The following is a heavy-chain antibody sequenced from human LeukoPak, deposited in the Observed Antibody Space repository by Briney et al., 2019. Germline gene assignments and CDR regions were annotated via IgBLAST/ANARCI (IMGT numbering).Heavy chain of an antibody. Sequence: ASVKVSCKASGYTFTSYGISWVRQAPGQGLEWMGWISDYNGNTNYAQKLQGRVTMTTDTSTSTAYMELRSLRSDDTAVYYCARAWYNGGPNRVPAAPGRFDYWGQGTLVTVSS. D-gene: IGHD2-2*01. J-gene: IGHJ4*02. CDR2: ISDYNGNT. CDR3: ARAWYNGGPNRVPAAPGRFDY. CDR1: GYTFTSYG. V-gene: IGHV1-18*01.